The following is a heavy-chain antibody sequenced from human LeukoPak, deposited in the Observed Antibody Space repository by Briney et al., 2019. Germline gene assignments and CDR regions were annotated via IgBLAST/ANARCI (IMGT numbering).Heavy chain of an antibody. CDR3: ARALLLDSYFDY. V-gene: IGHV3-21*01. CDR2: ISSSSSYI. D-gene: IGHD1-20*01. J-gene: IGHJ4*02. Sequence: PGGSLNLSCAASGFTFSTYNMNWVGLAPGKGLEWVSSISSSSSYIYYADSVKGRFTISRDNAKNSLYLQMNSLRAEDTAVYYCARALLLDSYFDYWGQGTLVTVSS. CDR1: GFTFSTYN.